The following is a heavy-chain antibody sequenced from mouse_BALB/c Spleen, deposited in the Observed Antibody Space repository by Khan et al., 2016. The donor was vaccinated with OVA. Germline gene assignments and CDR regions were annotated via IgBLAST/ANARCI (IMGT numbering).Heavy chain of an antibody. D-gene: IGHD2-14*01. Sequence: VELVESGAELARAGASVKMSCKASGYTFTSYTIHWIKQRPGQGLEWIGYINPSSGYTNYNQKFKDKATLTADKSSTTAYMQLSSLTSDDSAVYYCARDGAYYRNDGWFAYWGQGTLVTVSA. CDR2: INPSSGYT. CDR3: ARDGAYYRNDGWFAY. V-gene: IGHV1-4*01. CDR1: GYTFTSYT. J-gene: IGHJ3*01.